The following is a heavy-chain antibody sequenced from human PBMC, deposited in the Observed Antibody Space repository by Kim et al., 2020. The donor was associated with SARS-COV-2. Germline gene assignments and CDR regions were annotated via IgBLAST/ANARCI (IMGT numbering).Heavy chain of an antibody. Sequence: SETLSLTCTVSGGSISSSSYYWGWIRQPPGKGLEWIGSIYYSGSTYYNPSLKSRVTISVDTSKNQFSLKLSSVTAADTAVYYCARVQDVDGEYDYWGQGTLVTVSS. V-gene: IGHV4-39*01. CDR1: GGSISSSSYY. CDR2: IYYSGST. J-gene: IGHJ4*02. D-gene: IGHD3-10*01. CDR3: ARVQDVDGEYDY.